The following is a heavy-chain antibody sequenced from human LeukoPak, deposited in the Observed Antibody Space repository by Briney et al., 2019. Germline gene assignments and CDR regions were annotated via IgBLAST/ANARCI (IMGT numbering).Heavy chain of an antibody. CDR3: ARSITMVRGVPQPFDY. D-gene: IGHD3-10*01. Sequence: PSETLSLTCTVSGGSISSHYWSWIRQPPGKGLEWIGYIYYSGSTNYNPSLKSRVTISVDTSKNQFSLKLSSVTAADTAVYYCARSITMVRGVPQPFDYWGQGTRVTVSS. CDR1: GGSISSHY. V-gene: IGHV4-59*11. CDR2: IYYSGST. J-gene: IGHJ4*02.